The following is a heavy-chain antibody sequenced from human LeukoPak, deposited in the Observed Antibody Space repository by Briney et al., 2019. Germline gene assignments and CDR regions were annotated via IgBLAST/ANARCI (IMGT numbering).Heavy chain of an antibody. CDR3: ARIWFSASRYYYMDV. V-gene: IGHV3-53*01. D-gene: IGHD3-10*01. CDR2: IYSGGST. Sequence: YPGWSLRLSCEASGFTVSSNYMSWVHQAPGKVLQWASVIYSGGSTYYADSVKGRFTISKDNSKNTLYLQMNSLRAEDTAVYYCARIWFSASRYYYMDVWGKGTTVTVSS. J-gene: IGHJ6*03. CDR1: GFTVSSNY.